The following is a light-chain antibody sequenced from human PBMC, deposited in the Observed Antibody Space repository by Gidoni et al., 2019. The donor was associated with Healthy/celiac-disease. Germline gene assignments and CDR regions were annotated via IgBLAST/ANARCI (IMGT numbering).Light chain of an antibody. CDR3: QQYYSTPRT. V-gene: IGKV4-1*01. Sequence: CKSSQSVLYSPNNKNYLAWYQQKPGQPPKLLIYWASTRESGVPDRFSGSGSGTDFTLTISSLQAEDVAVYYCQQYYSTPRTFGQGTKVEIK. CDR2: WAS. CDR1: QSVLYSPNNKNY. J-gene: IGKJ1*01.